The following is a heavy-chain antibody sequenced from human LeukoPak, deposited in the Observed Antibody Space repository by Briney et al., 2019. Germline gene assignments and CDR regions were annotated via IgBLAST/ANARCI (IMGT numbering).Heavy chain of an antibody. CDR1: GYTYTSYG. V-gene: IGHV1-18*01. D-gene: IGHD6-19*01. CDR3: ARGVAGTEMYYFDY. J-gene: IGHJ4*02. CDR2: ISAHNGKT. Sequence: RASVKVSCKASGYTYTSYGISWVRQAPGQGLEWMGWISAHNGKTNYAQKLQGRVTMTTDTSTSTAYMELRSPRSDDTAVYYCARGVAGTEMYYFDYWGQGTLVTVSS.